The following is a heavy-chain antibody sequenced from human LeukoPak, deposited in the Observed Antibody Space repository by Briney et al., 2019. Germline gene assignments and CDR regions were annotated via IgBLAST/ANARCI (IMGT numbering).Heavy chain of an antibody. V-gene: IGHV3-48*04. CDR2: ISSSSSII. D-gene: IGHD6-19*01. Sequence: PGGSLRLSCAASGFTFSSYSMNWVRQAPGKGLEWVSYISSSSSIIYYADSVKGRFTISRDNAKNSLYLQMNSLRAEDTAVYYCARGGIAVAGTGDYWGQGTLVTVSS. CDR3: ARGGIAVAGTGDY. CDR1: GFTFSSYS. J-gene: IGHJ4*02.